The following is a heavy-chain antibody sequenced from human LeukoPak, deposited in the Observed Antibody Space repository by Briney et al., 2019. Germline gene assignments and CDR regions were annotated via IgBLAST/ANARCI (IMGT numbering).Heavy chain of an antibody. J-gene: IGHJ4*02. CDR1: GYSFTSYW. Sequence: GESLKISCKGSGYSFTSYWIGWVRQMPGKGLEWMGIIHPPDSDTRYSPSFQGQVTISADKSISTAYLQWNSLKASDTAMYYCARWGGYCSGGNCYPLYYFDSWGQGTLVNVPS. CDR2: IHPPDSDT. V-gene: IGHV5-51*01. CDR3: ARWGGYCSGGNCYPLYYFDS. D-gene: IGHD2-15*01.